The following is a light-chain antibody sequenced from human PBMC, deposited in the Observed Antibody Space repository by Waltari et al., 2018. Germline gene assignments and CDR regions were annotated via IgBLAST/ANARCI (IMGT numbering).Light chain of an antibody. Sequence: QSALTQPASVSGSPGQSITISCTGTSSVVGSDTLVSWYQRHPGKAPTLMIYEVSKRPSGVSNRFSGSKSGNTASLTISGLQAEDEADYYCCSYAGSSTVFGGGTTLTVL. CDR2: EVS. CDR3: CSYAGSSTV. V-gene: IGLV2-23*02. CDR1: SSVVGSDTL. J-gene: IGLJ2*01.